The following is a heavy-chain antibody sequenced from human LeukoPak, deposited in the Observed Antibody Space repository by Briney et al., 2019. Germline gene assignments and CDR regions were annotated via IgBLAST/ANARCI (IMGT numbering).Heavy chain of an antibody. CDR1: GDSVSSSVYA. D-gene: IGHD6-19*01. J-gene: IGHJ4*02. CDR2: LSFDGTT. CDR3: STTNRGWYGVGDY. V-gene: IGHV4-39*02. Sequence: SETLSLTCSVSGDSVSSSVYAWAWLRQPPGKGLEWIGSLSFDGTTYYNPSLKSRVTISKDTSRNRFSLNLKFVTAADTSLYYCSTTNRGWYGVGDYWGQGNLVTVSS.